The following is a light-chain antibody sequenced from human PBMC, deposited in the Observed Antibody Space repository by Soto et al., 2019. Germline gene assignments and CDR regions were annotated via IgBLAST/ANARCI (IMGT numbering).Light chain of an antibody. CDR2: LEGSGSY. CDR1: SGHSSYI. V-gene: IGLV4-60*02. Sequence: QSVLTQSSSASASLGSSVKFTCTLSSGHSSYIIAWHQQQPGKAPRYLMKLEGSGSYNEGSGVPDRFSGSSSGADRYLTISNLPFEDEADYYCETWDSNTRVFGGGTKLTVL. CDR3: ETWDSNTRV. J-gene: IGLJ3*02.